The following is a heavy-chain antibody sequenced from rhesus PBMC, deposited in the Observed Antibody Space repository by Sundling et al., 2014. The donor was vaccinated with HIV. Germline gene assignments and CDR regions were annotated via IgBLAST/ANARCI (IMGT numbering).Heavy chain of an antibody. CDR1: GASMSSYW. CDR2: IYSTNGNT. D-gene: IGHD6-37*01. V-gene: IGHV4-80*01. Sequence: QVQLQESGPGQVKPSETLSLTCTVSGASMSSYWWSWIRQPPGKGLEWIGSIYSTNGNTYYSPSLKSRVTISIDTSKKQFSLRLSSVTAADTAVYFCARESVAGLLGRGFDHWGQGLQVIVSS. CDR3: ARESVAGLLGRGFDH. J-gene: IGHJ4*01.